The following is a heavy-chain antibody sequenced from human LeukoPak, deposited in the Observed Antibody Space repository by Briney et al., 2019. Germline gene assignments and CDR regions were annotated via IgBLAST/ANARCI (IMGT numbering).Heavy chain of an antibody. Sequence: PSKTLSLTCTVSGGSISSSSYSWGWIRQPPGKGLEWIGSLYYSGTTYYNPSLKSRVTISVDTSKIQFSLKLSSVAATDTAVYFCARLRFDFWSGYTHPYFDYWGQGTLVTVSS. CDR3: ARLRFDFWSGYTHPYFDY. CDR1: GGSISSSSYS. D-gene: IGHD3-3*01. V-gene: IGHV4-39*01. CDR2: LYYSGTT. J-gene: IGHJ4*02.